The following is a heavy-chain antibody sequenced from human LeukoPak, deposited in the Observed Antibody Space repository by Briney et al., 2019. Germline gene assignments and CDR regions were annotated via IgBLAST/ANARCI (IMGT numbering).Heavy chain of an antibody. CDR2: FYPGDSDT. CDR1: GYNFTTYW. Sequence: GGSLQISCRGSGYNFTTYWIGWVRQVPGKGVEGMGIFYPGDSDTRYTPSFQGQVTLSADKSINTAYLQWSSLKASDTAMYYCARRQGCSSTSCPPDYWGQGTLVTVSP. J-gene: IGHJ4*02. V-gene: IGHV5-51*01. D-gene: IGHD2-2*01. CDR3: ARRQGCSSTSCPPDY.